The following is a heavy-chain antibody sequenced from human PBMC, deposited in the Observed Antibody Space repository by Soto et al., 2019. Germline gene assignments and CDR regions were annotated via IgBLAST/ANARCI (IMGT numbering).Heavy chain of an antibody. CDR2: IEQDGSKK. Sequence: GSLRLSCAASGFTFNTYWMTWVRQAPGKGLEWVANIEQDGSKKFYVDSVKGRFIVSRDNAKNSLYLQMNNLRAEDTAVYYCAKDVMPYSNGSASASDIWGQGPMVTLSS. D-gene: IGHD6-19*01. CDR1: GFTFNTYW. V-gene: IGHV3-7*01. J-gene: IGHJ3*02. CDR3: AKDVMPYSNGSASASDI.